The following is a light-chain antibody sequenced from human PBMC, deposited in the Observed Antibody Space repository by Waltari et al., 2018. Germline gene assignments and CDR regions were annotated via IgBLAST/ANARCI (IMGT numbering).Light chain of an antibody. CDR3: LQYYSTPYT. Sequence: DIVMTPSPDSLAVSLGVRATINCKSSQSVLYSSNNKNYLTWYQLKPGQPPKLLIYWASTRESGVPDRFSGSGSGTDFTLTISSLQAEDVAVYYCLQYYSTPYTFGQGTKLEIK. J-gene: IGKJ2*01. CDR1: QSVLYSSNNKNY. V-gene: IGKV4-1*01. CDR2: WAS.